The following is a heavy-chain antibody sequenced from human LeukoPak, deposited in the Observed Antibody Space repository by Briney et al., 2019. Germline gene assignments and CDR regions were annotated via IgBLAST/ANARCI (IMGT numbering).Heavy chain of an antibody. Sequence: GASVKVSCKASGYTFTSYGISWVRQAPGQGLEWMGWISAYNGNTNYAQKLQGRVTMTTDTSTSTAYMELRSLRSGDTAVYYCARDKLGYCSSTSCYSQFDPWGQGTLVTVSS. V-gene: IGHV1-18*01. D-gene: IGHD2-2*01. J-gene: IGHJ5*02. CDR2: ISAYNGNT. CDR1: GYTFTSYG. CDR3: ARDKLGYCSSTSCYSQFDP.